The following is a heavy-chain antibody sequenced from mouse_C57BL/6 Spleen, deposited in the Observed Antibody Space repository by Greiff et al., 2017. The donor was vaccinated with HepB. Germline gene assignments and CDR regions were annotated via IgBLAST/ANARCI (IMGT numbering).Heavy chain of an antibody. CDR2: IDPENGDT. CDR1: GFNIKDDY. J-gene: IGHJ2*01. V-gene: IGHV14-4*01. Sequence: DVKLVESGAELVRPGASVKLSCTASGFNIKDDYMHWVKQRPEQGLEWIGWIDPENGDTEYASKFQGKATITADTSSNTAYLQLSSLTSEDTAVYYCTSIGYFDYWGQGTTLTVSS. CDR3: TSIGYFDY.